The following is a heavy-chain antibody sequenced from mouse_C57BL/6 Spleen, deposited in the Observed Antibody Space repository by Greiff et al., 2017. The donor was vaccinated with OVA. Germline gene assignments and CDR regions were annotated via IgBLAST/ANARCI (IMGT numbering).Heavy chain of an antibody. J-gene: IGHJ4*01. Sequence: QVQLQQPGAELVKPGASVKLSCKASGYTFTSYWMQWVKQRPGQGLEWIGEIDPSDSYTNYNQTFKGKATLTVATSSSTAYMQLSSLTSEDSAVYYCARRGYYCSSSFYAMDYWGQGTSVTVSS. V-gene: IGHV1-50*01. CDR2: IDPSDSYT. CDR1: GYTFTSYW. CDR3: ARRGYYCSSSFYAMDY. D-gene: IGHD1-1*01.